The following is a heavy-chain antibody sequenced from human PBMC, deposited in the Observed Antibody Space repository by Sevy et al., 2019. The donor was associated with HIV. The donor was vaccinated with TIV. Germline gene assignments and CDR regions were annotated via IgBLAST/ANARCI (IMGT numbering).Heavy chain of an antibody. Sequence: SETLSLTCTVSGGSISSGGYYWSWIRQHPGQGLEWIGYIYYSGSTYYNPSLKSRVTISVDTSKNQFSLKLSSVTAADTAVYYCARSMIVVPATFDYWGQGTLVTVSS. CDR1: GGSISSGGYY. D-gene: IGHD3-22*01. CDR2: IYYSGST. J-gene: IGHJ4*02. CDR3: ARSMIVVPATFDY. V-gene: IGHV4-31*03.